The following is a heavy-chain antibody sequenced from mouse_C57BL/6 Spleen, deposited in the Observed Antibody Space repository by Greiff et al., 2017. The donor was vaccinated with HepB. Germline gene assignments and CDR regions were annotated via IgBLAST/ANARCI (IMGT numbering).Heavy chain of an antibody. J-gene: IGHJ1*03. CDR1: GFTFSSYA. CDR3: AREGLSSYWYFDV. V-gene: IGHV5-4*01. Sequence: EVMLVESGGGLVKPGGSLKLSCAASGFTFSSYAMSWVRQTPEKRLEWVATISDGGSYTYYPDNVKGRFTISRDNAKNNLYLQMSHLKSEDTAMYYCAREGLSSYWYFDVRGTGTTVTVSS. CDR2: ISDGGSYT. D-gene: IGHD1-1*01.